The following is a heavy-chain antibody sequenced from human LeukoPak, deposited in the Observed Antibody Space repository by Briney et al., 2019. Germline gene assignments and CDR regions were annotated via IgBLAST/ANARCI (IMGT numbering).Heavy chain of an antibody. Sequence: ASVKVSCKASGYTFTSYDINWVRQATGQGLEWMGWMNPNSGNTGYAQKFQGRVTMTRDTSISTAYMELSSLRSEDTAVYYCARRYSGVMQGYFDYWGQGTLVTVSS. V-gene: IGHV1-8*01. CDR3: ARRYSGVMQGYFDY. J-gene: IGHJ4*02. D-gene: IGHD5-12*01. CDR2: MNPNSGNT. CDR1: GYTFTSYD.